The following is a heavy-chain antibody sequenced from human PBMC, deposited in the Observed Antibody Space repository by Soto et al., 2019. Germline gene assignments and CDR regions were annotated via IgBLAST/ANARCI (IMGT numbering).Heavy chain of an antibody. CDR3: ARGLGRENHDNRGYFHLDY. D-gene: IGHD3-22*01. J-gene: IGHJ4*02. CDR1: GFTVSSNY. V-gene: IGHV3-53*01. CDR2: LYPDGRA. Sequence: GGSLRLSCAASGFTVSSNYLTWVRQAPGRGLKWVSVLYPDGRAYYADSVKGRFTISTDNSKNSVYLHMSTLRAEDTAVYYCARGLGRENHDNRGYFHLDYWGQGSLVTVSS.